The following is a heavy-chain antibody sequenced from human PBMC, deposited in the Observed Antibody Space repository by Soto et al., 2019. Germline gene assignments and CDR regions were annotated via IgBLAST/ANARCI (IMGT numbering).Heavy chain of an antibody. CDR1: GFPFSSYV. V-gene: IGHV3-23*01. D-gene: IGHD4-4*01. J-gene: IGHJ4*02. CDR2: ISGGGSNT. CDR3: AKDSNKYSSSLRGRYFDY. Sequence: EVQLLESGGGLVQRGGSLRLSCAASGFPFSSYVMSWVRQAPGKGLGWGSGISGGGSNTFYADSVKGRFTISRDNSKNTLLLQMNSLGAEDTAVYYCAKDSNKYSSSLRGRYFDYWGQGIGVTVSS.